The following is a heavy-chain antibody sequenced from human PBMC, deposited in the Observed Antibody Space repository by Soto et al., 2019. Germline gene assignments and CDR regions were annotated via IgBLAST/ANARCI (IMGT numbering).Heavy chain of an antibody. J-gene: IGHJ6*02. CDR2: INHSGST. CDR1: GGSFSGYY. Sequence: SETLSLTCAVYGGSFSGYYWSWIRQPPGKGLEWIGEINHSGSTNYNPSLKSRVTISVDTSKNQFSLKLSSVTAADTAVYYCASGYSNYGNGMDVWGQGTMVTVSS. D-gene: IGHD4-4*01. V-gene: IGHV4-34*01. CDR3: ASGYSNYGNGMDV.